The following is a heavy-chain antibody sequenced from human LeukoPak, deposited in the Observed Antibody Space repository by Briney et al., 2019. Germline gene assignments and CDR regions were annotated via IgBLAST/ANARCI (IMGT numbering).Heavy chain of an antibody. CDR2: IYHSGST. J-gene: IGHJ4*02. CDR3: ARGSVGLFDY. Sequence: SETLSLTCAVSGGSISSGGYSWCWIRQPPGKGLEWIGYIYHSGSTYYNPSLKSRVTISVDRSKNQFSLKLSSVTAADTAVYYCARGSVGLFDYWGQGTLVTVSS. CDR1: GGSISSGGYS. V-gene: IGHV4-30-2*01.